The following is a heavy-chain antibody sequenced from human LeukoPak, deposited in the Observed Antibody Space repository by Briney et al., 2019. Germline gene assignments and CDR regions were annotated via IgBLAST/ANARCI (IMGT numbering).Heavy chain of an antibody. CDR1: GFTFSSNA. CDR3: AKDADTATIIYWYFDL. J-gene: IGHJ2*01. V-gene: IGHV3-23*01. D-gene: IGHD5-18*01. Sequence: GGSLRLSCTASGFTFSSNAMSWVRQAPGKGLEWVSTISASGGSTYYADSVKGRFTISRDNSKNTLYLQMNSLRADDTAVYYCAKDADTATIIYWYFDLWGRGTLVTVSS. CDR2: ISASGGST.